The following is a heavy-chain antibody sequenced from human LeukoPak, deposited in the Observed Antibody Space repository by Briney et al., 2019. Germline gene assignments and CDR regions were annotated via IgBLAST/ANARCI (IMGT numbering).Heavy chain of an antibody. CDR1: GFIFSDYS. CDR3: ARVHCSGRGCFQRYDGFRI. D-gene: IGHD2-15*01. Sequence: GGSLRLSCAASGFIFSDYSMNWVRQAPGKGLEWVSSISSDSGYIYYADSVRGRFTVSRDNAKSSLFLQMNSLRDDDTAVYYCARVHCSGRGCFQRYDGFRIWGQGTVVTVSS. CDR2: ISSDSGYI. J-gene: IGHJ3*02. V-gene: IGHV3-21*01.